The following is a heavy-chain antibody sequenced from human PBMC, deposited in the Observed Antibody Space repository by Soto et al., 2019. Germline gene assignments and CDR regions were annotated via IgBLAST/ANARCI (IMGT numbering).Heavy chain of an antibody. Sequence: PGGSLRLSCAASGFTFSSYSMNWVRQAPGKGLEWVSYISSSSSTIYYADSVKGRFTISRDNAKNSLYLQMNSLRAEDTAVYYCARDFTVVVPAAMGLSGYWGQGTLVTVSS. J-gene: IGHJ4*02. V-gene: IGHV3-48*01. D-gene: IGHD2-2*01. CDR1: GFTFSSYS. CDR2: ISSSSSTI. CDR3: ARDFTVVVPAAMGLSGY.